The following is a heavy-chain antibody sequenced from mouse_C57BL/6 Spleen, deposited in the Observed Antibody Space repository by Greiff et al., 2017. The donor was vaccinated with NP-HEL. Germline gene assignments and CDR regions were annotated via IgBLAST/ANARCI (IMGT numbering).Heavy chain of an antibody. CDR3: ARHEGGSLFAY. CDR2: FYPGSGSI. D-gene: IGHD3-1*01. CDR1: GYTFTEYT. Sequence: QVQLKQSGAELVKPGASVKLSCKASGYTFTEYTIHWVKQRSGQGLEWMGWFYPGSGSIKYNEKFKDKATLNADKSSSKVYMELSRLTSEDSAVYFCARHEGGSLFAYWGQGTLVTVSA. V-gene: IGHV1-62-2*01. J-gene: IGHJ3*01.